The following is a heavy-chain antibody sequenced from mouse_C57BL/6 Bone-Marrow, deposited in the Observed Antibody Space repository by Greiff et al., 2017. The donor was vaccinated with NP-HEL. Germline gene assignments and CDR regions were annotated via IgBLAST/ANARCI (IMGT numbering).Heavy chain of an antibody. CDR3: TTELCPYWYFDV. V-gene: IGHV14-4*01. D-gene: IGHD1-1*02. CDR2: IDPENGDT. Sequence: VQLQQSGAELVRPGASVKLSCTASGFNIKDDYMHWVKQRPEQGLEWIGWIDPENGDTEYASKFQGKATITADTSSNTAYLQLSSLTSEDTAVYYCTTELCPYWYFDVWGTGTTVTVSS. J-gene: IGHJ1*03. CDR1: GFNIKDDY.